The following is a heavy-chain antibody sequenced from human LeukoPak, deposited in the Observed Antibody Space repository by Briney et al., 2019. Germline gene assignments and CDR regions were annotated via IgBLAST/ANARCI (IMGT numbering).Heavy chain of an antibody. V-gene: IGHV4-59*08. CDR3: ARHWWRDGSNFDAFDI. CDR1: GGSIRSYY. Sequence: PSETLSLTCTVSGGSIRSYYWSWIRQPPGKGLEWIGYIYHSGTTKYNPSLKSRVSISVDMSKTQFSLKLSSVTAADTAVYYCARHWWRDGSNFDAFDIWGQGTMVTVSS. D-gene: IGHD2-15*01. J-gene: IGHJ3*02. CDR2: IYHSGTT.